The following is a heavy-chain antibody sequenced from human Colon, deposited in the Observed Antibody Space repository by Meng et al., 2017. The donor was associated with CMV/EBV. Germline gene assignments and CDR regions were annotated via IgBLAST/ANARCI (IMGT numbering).Heavy chain of an antibody. CDR3: ARDPSLITISGVVTYGMDV. Sequence: GGSLRLSCVASGFTFSNYWMSWVRQAPGKGLEWVANIREDGNKKYYVASLKGRFTISRDNAKNSLYLQVDSLRAEDTAVYYCARDPSLITISGVVTYGMDVWGPGTTVTVSS. CDR1: GFTFSNYW. CDR2: IREDGNKK. V-gene: IGHV3-7*01. D-gene: IGHD3-3*01. J-gene: IGHJ6*02.